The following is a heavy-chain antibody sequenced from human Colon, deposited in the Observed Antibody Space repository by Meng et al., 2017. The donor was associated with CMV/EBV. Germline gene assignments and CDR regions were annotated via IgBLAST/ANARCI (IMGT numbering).Heavy chain of an antibody. CDR2: INADSGAP. V-gene: IGHV1-2*02. D-gene: IGHD3-22*01. J-gene: IGHJ4*02. Sequence: KASVYTFSGYFLHWVRQAPGQGLEWMGSINADSGAPKYAQAFEGRVTMTRDTSTSTVYMELSGLRSDDTAVYYCARPTHYDSSGWLYWGQGTLVTVSS. CDR3: ARPTHYDSSGWLY. CDR1: VYTFSGYF.